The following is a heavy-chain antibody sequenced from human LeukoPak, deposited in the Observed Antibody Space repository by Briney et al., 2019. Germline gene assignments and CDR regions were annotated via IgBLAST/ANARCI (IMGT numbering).Heavy chain of an antibody. Sequence: GGSLRLSCAASGFTFSSYGMHWVRQAPGKGLEWVSSISGSGGSTHYADSVKGRFTISRDKTKNTLYMQMNSLRAEDTAVYYCAKSAYYDASGYYREYYFDYWGQGTLVTVSS. CDR1: GFTFSSYG. J-gene: IGHJ4*02. V-gene: IGHV3-23*01. CDR2: ISGSGGST. CDR3: AKSAYYDASGYYREYYFDY. D-gene: IGHD3-22*01.